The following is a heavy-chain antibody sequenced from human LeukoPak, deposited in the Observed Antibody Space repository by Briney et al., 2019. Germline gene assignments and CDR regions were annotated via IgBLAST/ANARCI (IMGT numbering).Heavy chain of an antibody. CDR3: ARSRSGYVYYFDY. V-gene: IGHV4-59*01. CDR1: GGSISSYY. J-gene: IGHJ4*02. Sequence: SSETLSLTCTVSGGSISSYYWSWIREPAGKGLEWIGYIYYSGSTNYNPSLKSRVTISVDTSKNQFSLKLSSVTAADTAVYYCARSRSGYVYYFDYWGQGTLVTVSS. D-gene: IGHD5-12*01. CDR2: IYYSGST.